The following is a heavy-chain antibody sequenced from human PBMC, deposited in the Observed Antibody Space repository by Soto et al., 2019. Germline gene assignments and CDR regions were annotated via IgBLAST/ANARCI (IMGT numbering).Heavy chain of an antibody. CDR3: TTMVGFGEFINDY. D-gene: IGHD3-10*01. J-gene: IGHJ4*02. CDR1: GFTFSNAW. CDR2: IKSKTDGGTT. Sequence: GGSLRLSCAASGFTFSNAWMNWVRQAPGKGLEWVGRIKSKTDGGTTDYAATVKGRFTISRDDSKNTLYLQMNSLKTEDTAVYYCTTMVGFGEFINDYWGQGTLVTVSS. V-gene: IGHV3-15*07.